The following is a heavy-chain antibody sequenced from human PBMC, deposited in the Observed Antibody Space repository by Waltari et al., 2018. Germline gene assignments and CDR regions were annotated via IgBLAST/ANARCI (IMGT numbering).Heavy chain of an antibody. V-gene: IGHV1-58*02. Sequence: QMQLVPSGPEVKKPGTSVKVSCKASGFTFTSSAMQWVRQARGQRLEWIGWIVVGSGNTNYAQKFQERVTITRDMSTSTAYMELSSLRSEDTAVYYCAAYSSGWLGSDAFDIWGQGTMVTVSS. CDR2: IVVGSGNT. CDR3: AAYSSGWLGSDAFDI. J-gene: IGHJ3*02. CDR1: GFTFTSSA. D-gene: IGHD6-19*01.